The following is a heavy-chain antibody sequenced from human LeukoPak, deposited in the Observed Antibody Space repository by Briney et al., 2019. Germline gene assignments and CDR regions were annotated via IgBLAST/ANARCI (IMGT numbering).Heavy chain of an antibody. D-gene: IGHD3-16*01. CDR3: ARDRGELVD. Sequence: GGSLRLSCAASGFTFSSYSMNWVRQAPGKGLEWVANINPDGNEKRHVDSVKGRFTISRDNAKNSLFLQMNSLTGEDTAVYFCARDRGELVDWGQGTLVTVSS. V-gene: IGHV3-7*01. CDR2: INPDGNEK. J-gene: IGHJ4*02. CDR1: GFTFSSYS.